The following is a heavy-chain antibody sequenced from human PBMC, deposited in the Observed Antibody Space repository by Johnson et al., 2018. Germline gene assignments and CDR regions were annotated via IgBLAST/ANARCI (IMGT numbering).Heavy chain of an antibody. V-gene: IGHV3-9*01. CDR2: ITWDSSTV. CDR1: GSGFDFDDYA. Sequence: VQLQESGGGLVPTGRSLRLSCIASGSGFDFDDYAMHWVRQAPGKGLEWVSGITWDSSTVGYVDSVKGRFTISRDKAKNSLYLQMNSVRAEDTGVYYCARVYSSSSGRGLDVCGQGTTVTVSS. J-gene: IGHJ6*02. CDR3: ARVYSSSSGRGLDV. D-gene: IGHD6-6*01.